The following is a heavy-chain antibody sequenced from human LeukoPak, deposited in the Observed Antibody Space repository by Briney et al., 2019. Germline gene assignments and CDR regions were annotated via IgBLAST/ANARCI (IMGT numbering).Heavy chain of an antibody. D-gene: IGHD6-13*01. V-gene: IGHV1-2*02. CDR2: INPNSGGT. J-gene: IGHJ5*02. CDR3: ARGVGRPYSSSWFTWFDP. Sequence: ASVKVSCKASGYTFTSYDINWVRQATGQGLEWMGWINPNSGGTNYAQKFQGRVTMTRDTSISTAYMELSRLRSDDTAVYYCARGVGRPYSSSWFTWFDPWGQGTLVTVSS. CDR1: GYTFTSYD.